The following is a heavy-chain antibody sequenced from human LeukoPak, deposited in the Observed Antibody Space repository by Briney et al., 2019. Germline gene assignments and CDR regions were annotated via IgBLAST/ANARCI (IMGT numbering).Heavy chain of an antibody. D-gene: IGHD2-2*01. V-gene: IGHV4-59*12. CDR3: ARGPKGYCSSTSCYPYWKSAFDI. CDR2: IYYSGST. Sequence: SETLSLTCTVSGGSISSYYWSWIRQPPGKGLEWIGYIYYSGSTNYNPSLKSRVTISVDTSKNQFSLKLSSVTAADTAVYYCARGPKGYCSSTSCYPYWKSAFDIWGQGTMVTVSS. CDR1: GGSISSYY. J-gene: IGHJ3*02.